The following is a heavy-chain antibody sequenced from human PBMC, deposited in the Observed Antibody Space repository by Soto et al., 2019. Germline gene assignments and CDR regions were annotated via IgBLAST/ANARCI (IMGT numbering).Heavy chain of an antibody. CDR3: ARHVPINYDFWSGDAFDI. J-gene: IGHJ3*02. D-gene: IGHD3-3*01. V-gene: IGHV4-59*08. CDR2: IYYSGST. Sequence: SETLSLTCTVSGGSISSYYWSWIRQPPGKGLEWIGYIYYSGSTNYNPSLKSRVTISVDTSKNQFSLKLSSVTAADTAVYYCARHVPINYDFWSGDAFDIWGQGTMVTVSS. CDR1: GGSISSYY.